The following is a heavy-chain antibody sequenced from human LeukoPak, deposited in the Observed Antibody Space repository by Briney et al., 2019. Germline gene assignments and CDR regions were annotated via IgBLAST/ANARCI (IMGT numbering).Heavy chain of an antibody. D-gene: IGHD3-9*01. J-gene: IGHJ4*02. CDR2: IYYSGST. V-gene: IGHV4-59*01. CDR1: GGSISSYY. Sequence: SETLSLTCTVSGGSISSYYWSWIRQPPGKGLEWIGYIYYSGSTNYNPSLKSRVTISVDTSKNQFSLKLSSVTAADTAVYYCARDYDILTGPYGLRGQGTLVTVSS. CDR3: ARDYDILTGPYGL.